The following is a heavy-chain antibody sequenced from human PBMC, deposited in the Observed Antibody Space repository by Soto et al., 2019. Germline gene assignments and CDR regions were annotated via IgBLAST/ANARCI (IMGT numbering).Heavy chain of an antibody. CDR3: FLLNCCGEV. V-gene: IGHV3-15*01. CDR1: GLRFSNAW. CDR2: IKSKTDGGTA. J-gene: IGHJ6*02. Sequence: AEGSLRLSCAASGLRFSNAWMSWVRQLPGKGLEWVGHIKSKTDGGTADYAEPVKGRFTISRDDSKNTLYLQVNSLKTEDTAMFYCFLLNCCGEVWGQGNTVIVSS. D-gene: IGHD2-21*01.